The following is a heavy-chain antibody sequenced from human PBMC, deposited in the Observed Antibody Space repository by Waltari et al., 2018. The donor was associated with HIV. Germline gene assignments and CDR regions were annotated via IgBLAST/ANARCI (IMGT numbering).Heavy chain of an antibody. CDR1: GYSFTAYY. CDR3: ARPVAATFYFDY. D-gene: IGHD6-19*01. V-gene: IGHV1-2*02. CDR2: INPNTGGT. J-gene: IGHJ4*02. Sequence: QVQLVQSGAEVKQPGASVKVSCKTSGYSFTAYYMHWVRQAHGQGLEWMGWINPNTGGTNYAQKFQGRVTMTWDTSISTIYMDLNRLTSDDTAIYYCARPVAATFYFDYWGQGTLVTVSS.